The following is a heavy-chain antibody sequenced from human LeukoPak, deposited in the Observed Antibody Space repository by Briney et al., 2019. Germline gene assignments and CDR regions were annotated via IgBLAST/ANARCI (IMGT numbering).Heavy chain of an antibody. J-gene: IGHJ5*02. CDR1: GGSFSGYY. CDR3: ARGIGVVISGPNDELWFDP. CDR2: INHSGST. V-gene: IGHV4-34*01. D-gene: IGHD3-3*01. Sequence: PSQTLSLTCAVYGGSFSGYYWSWIRQPPGKGLEWIGEINHSGSTNYNPSLKSRVTISVDTSKNQFSLKLSSVTAADTAVYYCARGIGVVISGPNDELWFDPWGQGTLVTVSS.